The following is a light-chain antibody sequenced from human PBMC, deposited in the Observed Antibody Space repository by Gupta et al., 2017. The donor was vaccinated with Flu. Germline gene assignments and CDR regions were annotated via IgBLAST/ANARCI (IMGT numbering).Light chain of an antibody. CDR2: FAS. V-gene: IGKV1-39*01. Sequence: DVQLTQSPSSLSASVGDRVTITCRASQSIGKYLNWYQHRPGQAPKLLIYFASNVQSGVPSGFSGSGSGTDFTLTISSLQPEDLATYFCQQTDNAPFAFGHGTNVDI. J-gene: IGKJ3*01. CDR3: QQTDNAPFA. CDR1: QSIGKY.